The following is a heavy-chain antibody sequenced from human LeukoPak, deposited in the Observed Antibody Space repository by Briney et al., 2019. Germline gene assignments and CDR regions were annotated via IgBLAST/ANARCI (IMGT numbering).Heavy chain of an antibody. CDR2: INWNGGST. D-gene: IGHD4-17*01. Sequence: GGSLRLSCAASGFTFDDYGMSWVRQAPGKGLEWVSGINWNGGSTGYADSVKGRFTISRDNAKNSLYLQMNSLRAEDTALYYCARCLTTVRNRGGFDPWGQGTPVTVSS. CDR3: ARCLTTVRNRGGFDP. V-gene: IGHV3-20*04. CDR1: GFTFDDYG. J-gene: IGHJ5*02.